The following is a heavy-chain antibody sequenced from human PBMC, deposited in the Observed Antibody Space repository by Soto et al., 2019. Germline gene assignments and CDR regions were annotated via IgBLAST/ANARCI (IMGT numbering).Heavy chain of an antibody. D-gene: IGHD2-2*01. CDR3: ARYYCSSGTCYYFDY. Sequence: SETLSLTCAVSGGSIFTYYWSWIRQPAGKGLEWIGRIYSNRGTNYNPSLKSRVTLSVDTSKNQFSLKLSSVTAADTAVYYRARYYCSSGTCYYFDYLCQGHRVTVYS. J-gene: IGHJ4*02. CDR2: IYSNRGT. V-gene: IGHV4-59*10. CDR1: GGSIFTYY.